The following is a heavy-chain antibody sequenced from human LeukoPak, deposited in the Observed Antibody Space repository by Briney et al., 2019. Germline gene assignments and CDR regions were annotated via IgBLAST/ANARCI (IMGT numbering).Heavy chain of an antibody. CDR1: GGSISSSSYY. CDR2: IYYSGST. D-gene: IGHD6-19*01. CDR3: ARGRGSGDY. Sequence: SETLSLTCTVSGGSISSSSYYWGWIRQPPGKGLEWIGSIYYSGSTYYNPSLKSRVTISVDTSKNQFSLKLSSVTAADTAVYYCARGRGSGDYWGQGTLVTVSS. J-gene: IGHJ4*02. V-gene: IGHV4-39*01.